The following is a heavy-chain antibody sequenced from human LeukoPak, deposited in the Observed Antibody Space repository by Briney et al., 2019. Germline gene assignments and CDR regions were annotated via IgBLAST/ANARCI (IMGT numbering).Heavy chain of an antibody. D-gene: IGHD5-12*01. V-gene: IGHV4-39*07. CDR1: GGSISSGSYY. J-gene: IGHJ5*02. Sequence: SETLSLTCTVSGGSISSGSYYWGWIRQPPGKGLECIGTIYYSGSTNYNPSLKSRVTISVDTSKNQFSLKVSSVTAADTAVYYCARVEDSGYDYRGWFDPRGQGTLVTVSS. CDR3: ARVEDSGYDYRGWFDP. CDR2: IYYSGST.